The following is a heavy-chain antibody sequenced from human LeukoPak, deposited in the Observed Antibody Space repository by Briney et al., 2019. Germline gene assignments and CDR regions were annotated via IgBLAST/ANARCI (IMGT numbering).Heavy chain of an antibody. CDR2: IIPIFGTA. J-gene: IGHJ4*02. D-gene: IGHD2-2*01. V-gene: IGHV1-69*13. Sequence: SVKVSCKASGGTFSSYAISWVRQAPGQGLEWMGGIIPIFGTANYAQKFQGRVTITADESTSTAYMELSSLRSEDTAVYYCASQLDCSSTSCLSDYWGQGTLVTVSS. CDR3: ASQLDCSSTSCLSDY. CDR1: GGTFSSYA.